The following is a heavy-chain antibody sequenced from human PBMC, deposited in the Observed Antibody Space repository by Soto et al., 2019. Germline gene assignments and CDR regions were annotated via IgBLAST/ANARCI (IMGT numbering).Heavy chain of an antibody. D-gene: IGHD3-9*01. J-gene: IGHJ5*02. Sequence: GGSLRLSCAASGFTFSSYSMNWVRQAPGKGLEWVSYISSSSSTIYYADSVKGRFTISRDNAKNSLYLQMNSLRAEDTAVYYCARDSFDEDILTGSPWYNWFDPWGQGTLDTVSS. CDR1: GFTFSSYS. CDR3: ARDSFDEDILTGSPWYNWFDP. CDR2: ISSSSSTI. V-gene: IGHV3-48*01.